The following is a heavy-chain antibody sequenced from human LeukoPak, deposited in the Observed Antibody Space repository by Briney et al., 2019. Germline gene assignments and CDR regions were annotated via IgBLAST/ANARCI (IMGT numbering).Heavy chain of an antibody. V-gene: IGHV6-1*01. CDR2: TYYRSKWYN. CDR1: GDSVSSNSAA. CDR3: AREALSPMVRGVIRSYYYYMDV. Sequence: SQTLSLTCAISGDSVSSNSAAWNWIRQSPSRGLEWLGRTYYRSKWYNDYAVSVKSRITINPDTSKDQFSLQLNSVTPEDTAVYYCAREALSPMVRGVIRSYYYYMDVWGKGTTVTISS. J-gene: IGHJ6*03. D-gene: IGHD3-10*01.